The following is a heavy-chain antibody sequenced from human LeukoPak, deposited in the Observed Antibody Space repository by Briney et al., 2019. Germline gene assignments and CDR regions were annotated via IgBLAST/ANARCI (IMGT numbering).Heavy chain of an antibody. J-gene: IGHJ5*02. CDR1: GYTFTSYG. CDR2: ISAYNGNT. Sequence: ASVKVSCKASGYTFTSYGISWVRQAPGQGLEWMGWISAYNGNTNYAQKLQGRVTMTTDTSTGTAYMELRSLRSDDTAVYYCARDNTVDFWSSYYPFDPWGQGTLVTVSS. V-gene: IGHV1-18*01. D-gene: IGHD3-3*01. CDR3: ARDNTVDFWSSYYPFDP.